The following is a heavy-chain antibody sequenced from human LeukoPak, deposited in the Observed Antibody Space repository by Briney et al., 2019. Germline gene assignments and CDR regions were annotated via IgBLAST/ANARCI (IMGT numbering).Heavy chain of an antibody. CDR3: ASSHITMVQGGYFDL. CDR1: GGSISSSSYY. J-gene: IGHJ2*01. Sequence: PSETLSLTCTVSGGSISSSSYYWGWIRQPPGKGLEWIGSIYYSGSTYYNPSLRSRVTISVDTSENQFSLKLSSVTAADTAVYYCASSHITMVQGGYFDLWGRGTLVTVSS. V-gene: IGHV4-39*01. D-gene: IGHD3-10*01. CDR2: IYYSGST.